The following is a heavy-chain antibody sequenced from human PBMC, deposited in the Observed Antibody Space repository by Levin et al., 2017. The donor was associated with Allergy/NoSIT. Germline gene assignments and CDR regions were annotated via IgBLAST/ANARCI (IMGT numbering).Heavy chain of an antibody. V-gene: IGHV4-39*01. D-gene: IGHD3-9*01. CDR2: IYYSGST. Sequence: SETLSLTCTVSGGSISSSSYYWGWIRQPPGKGLEWIGSIYYSGSTYYNPSLKSRVTISVDTSKNQFSLKLSSVTAADTAVYYCARLRFDILTFKSWFDPWGQGTLVTVSS. CDR3: ARLRFDILTFKSWFDP. CDR1: GGSISSSSYY. J-gene: IGHJ5*02.